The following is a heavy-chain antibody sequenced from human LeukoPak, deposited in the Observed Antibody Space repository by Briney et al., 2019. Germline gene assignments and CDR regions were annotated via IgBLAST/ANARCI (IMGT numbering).Heavy chain of an antibody. V-gene: IGHV4-34*01. D-gene: IGHD2-15*01. CDR2: INHSGST. J-gene: IGHJ3*02. CDR3: ARGALVVVTTYSGSPGGALDI. CDR1: GGSFSGYY. Sequence: SETLSLTCAVYGGSFSGYYWSWIRQPPGKWLEWIGEINHSGSTNYNPSLKSRVTISVDTSKNQFSLKLSSVTAADTAVYYCARGALVVVTTYSGSPGGALDIWGQGTMVTVSS.